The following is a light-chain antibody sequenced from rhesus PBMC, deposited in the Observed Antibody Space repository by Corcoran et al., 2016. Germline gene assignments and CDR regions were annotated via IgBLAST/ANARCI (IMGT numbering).Light chain of an antibody. J-gene: IGKJ1*01. CDR1: QSVCSY. Sequence: ETVVTQSPATLALSPGERATLSCRASQSVCSYLAWYQQKPGQAPRLLIYGASRRATGIPDRFSGQGSGTDFTLTISSLEPEDVGVYYCQQSSNLWTFGQGTKVEIK. CDR2: GAS. CDR3: QQSSNLWT. V-gene: IGKV3-24*04.